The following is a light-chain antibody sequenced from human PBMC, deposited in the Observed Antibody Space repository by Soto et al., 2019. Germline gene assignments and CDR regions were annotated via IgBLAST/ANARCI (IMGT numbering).Light chain of an antibody. J-gene: IGKJ2*01. CDR2: EVS. Sequence: DIVMTQTPLSLSVTPGQSASISCKSSRSLLHSNGRAYLCWYVQKTGQTPQRLIHEVSVRFTGGPDRFSGSGSGTDFTLKISRVETEDAGIFYCMQSVDNLTFVLGTKLEIK. CDR3: MQSVDNLT. CDR1: RSLLHSNGRAY. V-gene: IGKV2D-29*01.